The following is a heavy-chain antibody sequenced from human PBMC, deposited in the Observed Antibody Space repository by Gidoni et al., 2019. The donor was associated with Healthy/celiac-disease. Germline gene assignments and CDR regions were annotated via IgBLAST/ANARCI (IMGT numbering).Heavy chain of an antibody. Sequence: QVQLVASGGGVVQPGRSLRLSCAASGFTFRSYAMHWVRQAPGKGLEWVAVISYDGSNKYYADSVKGRFTISRDNSKNTLYLQMNSPRAEDTAVYYCARGLRQLVPGYYYYGMDVWGQGTTVTVSS. CDR2: ISYDGSNK. V-gene: IGHV3-30-3*01. CDR1: GFTFRSYA. D-gene: IGHD6-13*01. CDR3: ARGLRQLVPGYYYYGMDV. J-gene: IGHJ6*02.